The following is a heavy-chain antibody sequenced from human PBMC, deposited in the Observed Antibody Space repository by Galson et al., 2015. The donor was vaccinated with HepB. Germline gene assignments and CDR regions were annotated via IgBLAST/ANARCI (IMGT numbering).Heavy chain of an antibody. D-gene: IGHD2-2*02. CDR1: GFTFGDSA. J-gene: IGHJ6*03. Sequence: SLRLSCAASGFTFGDSAMHGVRQASGTGLEWVSGISWNSGSVANAQSVMGRFTITRDNAKSSLYLEMNSLRTEDTALYYCAKANWGAIRTTHYYYYYMDVWGKGTTVTVSS. CDR3: AKANWGAIRTTHYYYYYMDV. CDR2: ISWNSGSV. V-gene: IGHV3-9*01.